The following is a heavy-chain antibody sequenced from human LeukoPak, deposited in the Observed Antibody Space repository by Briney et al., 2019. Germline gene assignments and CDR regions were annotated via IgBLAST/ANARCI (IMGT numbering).Heavy chain of an antibody. CDR3: ARGGSGSYWVDY. D-gene: IGHD1-26*01. Sequence: SETLSLTCTVSGGSISTYYWSWIRQPPGKGLEWIGFIYYTGSGNYNPSLKSRVTMSVDTSKNQFSLELRSVTAADTAVYYCARGGSGSYWVDYWGQGTLVTVSS. CDR2: IYYTGSG. J-gene: IGHJ4*02. CDR1: GGSISTYY. V-gene: IGHV4-59*12.